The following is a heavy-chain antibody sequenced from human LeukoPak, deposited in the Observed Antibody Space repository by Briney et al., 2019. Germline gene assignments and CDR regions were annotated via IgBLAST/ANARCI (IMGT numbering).Heavy chain of an antibody. V-gene: IGHV3-21*01. CDR2: ISSSSSYI. CDR1: GFTFSSYS. CDR3: ARDTLDSIAPDSDAFDI. D-gene: IGHD3/OR15-3a*01. Sequence: GGSLRLSCAASGFTFSSYSMNWVRQAPGKGLEWVSSISSSSSYIYYADSVKGRFTISRDNAKNSLYLQMNSLRAEDTAVYYCARDTLDSIAPDSDAFDIWGQGTMVTVSS. J-gene: IGHJ3*02.